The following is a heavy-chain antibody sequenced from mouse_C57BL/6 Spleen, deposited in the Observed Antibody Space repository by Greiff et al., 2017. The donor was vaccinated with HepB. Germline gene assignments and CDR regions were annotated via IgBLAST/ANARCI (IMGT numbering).Heavy chain of an antibody. CDR2: IDPSDSYT. Sequence: QVQLQQPGAELVMPGASVKLSCKASGYTFTSYWMHWVKQRPGQGLEWIGEIDPSDSYTNYNQKFKGKSTLTVDKSSSTAYMQLSSLTSEDSAVYYCARYDYGSSLNYFDVWGTGTTVTVSS. J-gene: IGHJ1*03. D-gene: IGHD1-1*01. CDR3: ARYDYGSSLNYFDV. V-gene: IGHV1-69*01. CDR1: GYTFTSYW.